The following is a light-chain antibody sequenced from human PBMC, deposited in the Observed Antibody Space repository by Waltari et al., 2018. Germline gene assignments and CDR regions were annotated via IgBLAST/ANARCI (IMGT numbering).Light chain of an antibody. CDR3: QKYDSAPRT. Sequence: DIQMTQSPSSLSASVGDRVTITCRASQGITYFLAWYQQKPGKAPKLLIYGASTLQSGVPSRFSGSGSGTDFTLTINSLQPEDVATYYCQKYDSAPRTFGQGTKVEIK. CDR1: QGITYF. V-gene: IGKV1-27*01. CDR2: GAS. J-gene: IGKJ1*01.